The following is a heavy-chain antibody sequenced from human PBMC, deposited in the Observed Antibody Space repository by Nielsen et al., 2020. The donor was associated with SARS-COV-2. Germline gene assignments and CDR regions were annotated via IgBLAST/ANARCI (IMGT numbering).Heavy chain of an antibody. CDR2: ISYDGNTK. D-gene: IGHD3-10*01. Sequence: GESLKISCASSGFTFSAYAMHWVRQAPGKGLEWVAVISYDGNTKYYVDSVKGRFTVSRDNAKNSLYLQMNSLRAEDTAIYFCTRVRVGDFYGSDYWGQGTRVTVSS. J-gene: IGHJ4*02. V-gene: IGHV3-33*05. CDR1: GFTFSAYA. CDR3: TRVRVGDFYGSDY.